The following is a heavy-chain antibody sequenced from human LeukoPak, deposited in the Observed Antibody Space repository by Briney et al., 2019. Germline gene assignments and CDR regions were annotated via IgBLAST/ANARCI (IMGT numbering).Heavy chain of an antibody. CDR2: IDRSEST. Sequence: SETLSLTCAVYGGSFSDYYWTWIRQPPGKGLEWIGEIDRSESTNCNPSLKSRVTISVDTSKNQFSLKLSSVTAADTAVYYCARVVRSTTYYYGMDVWGQGTTVTVSS. CDR1: GGSFSDYY. V-gene: IGHV4-34*01. D-gene: IGHD1-1*01. CDR3: ARVVRSTTYYYGMDV. J-gene: IGHJ6*02.